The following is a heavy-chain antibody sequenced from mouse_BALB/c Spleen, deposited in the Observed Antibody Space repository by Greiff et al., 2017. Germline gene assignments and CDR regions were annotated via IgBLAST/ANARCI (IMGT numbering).Heavy chain of an antibody. CDR2: IWAGGST. V-gene: IGHV2-9*02. D-gene: IGHD2-10*02. Sequence: VMLVESGPGLVAPSQSLSITCTVSGFSLTSYGVHWVRQPPGKGLEWLGVIWAGGSTNYNSALMSRLSISTDNSKSHVFLKMNSLQTDDTAMYYCARSYGNYVSYYAMDYWGQGTSVTVSS. CDR3: ARSYGNYVSYYAMDY. CDR1: GFSLTSYG. J-gene: IGHJ4*01.